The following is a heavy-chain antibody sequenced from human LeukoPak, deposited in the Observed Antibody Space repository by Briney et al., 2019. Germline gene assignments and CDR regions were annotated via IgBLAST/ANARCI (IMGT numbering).Heavy chain of an antibody. J-gene: IGHJ4*02. Sequence: NSSETLSLTCTVSGGSISSSSYYWGWIRQPPGKGLEWIGSIYYSGSTYYNPSLKSRVTISVDTSKNQFSLKLSSVTAADTAVYYCARTVCTNGVCYHFDYWGRGTVVTVSS. CDR3: ARTVCTNGVCYHFDY. D-gene: IGHD2-8*01. CDR2: IYYSGST. V-gene: IGHV4-39*07. CDR1: GGSISSSSYY.